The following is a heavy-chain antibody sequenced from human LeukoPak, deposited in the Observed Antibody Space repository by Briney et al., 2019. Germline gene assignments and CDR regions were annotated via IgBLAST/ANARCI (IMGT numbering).Heavy chain of an antibody. V-gene: IGHV3-53*01. CDR2: IYSGGST. J-gene: IGHJ3*02. Sequence: GGSLRLSCAASGFTVSSNYMSWVRQAPGKGLEWVSVIYSGGSTYYADSVKGRFTISRDNSKNTLYLQMNSLRAEDTAVYYCARSKVPNDASDIWGQGTMVTVSS. CDR1: GFTVSSNY. CDR3: ARSKVPNDASDI.